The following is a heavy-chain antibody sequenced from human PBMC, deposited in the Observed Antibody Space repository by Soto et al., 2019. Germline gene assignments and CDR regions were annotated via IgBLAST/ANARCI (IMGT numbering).Heavy chain of an antibody. D-gene: IGHD6-19*01. CDR2: IRAHNGET. CDR3: ATALGTSGWFDY. Sequence: ASVKVSCKASPYTSSIYGIIWVRQAPGQGLEWMGWIRAHNGETKYAQKFQGRVTMTTDPSTSTVFMDLRTLRSDDTAVYYCATALGTSGWFDYWGQGTLVTVSS. V-gene: IGHV1-18*01. CDR1: PYTSSIYG. J-gene: IGHJ4*02.